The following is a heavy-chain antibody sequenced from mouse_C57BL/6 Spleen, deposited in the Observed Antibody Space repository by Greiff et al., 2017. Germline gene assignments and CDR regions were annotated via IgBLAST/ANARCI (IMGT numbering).Heavy chain of an antibody. CDR2: IDPSDSET. V-gene: IGHV1-52*01. J-gene: IGHJ1*03. D-gene: IGHD1-1*01. CDR1: GYTFTSYW. Sequence: QVQLQQPGAALVRPGSSVKLSCKASGYTFTSYWMHWVKQRPIQGLEWIGNIDPSDSETHYNQKFKDKATLTVDKSSSTAYMQLSSLTSEDSAVYYCARNYYGSSYGYFDVWGTGTTVTVAS. CDR3: ARNYYGSSYGYFDV.